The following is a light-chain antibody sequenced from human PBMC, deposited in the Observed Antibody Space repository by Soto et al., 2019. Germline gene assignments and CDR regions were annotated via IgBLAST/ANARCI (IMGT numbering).Light chain of an antibody. CDR2: RTS. CDR3: QQYKTYWT. V-gene: IGKV1-5*03. Sequence: DIQMTQSPSTLSASVGDRVTITCRASPSISGWLAWYQHKPGKAPKVLIYRTSSLESGVPSRFSGSGSGTEFTLTISSQQPDDFATYYCQQYKTYWTFGQGTKVEI. CDR1: PSISGW. J-gene: IGKJ1*01.